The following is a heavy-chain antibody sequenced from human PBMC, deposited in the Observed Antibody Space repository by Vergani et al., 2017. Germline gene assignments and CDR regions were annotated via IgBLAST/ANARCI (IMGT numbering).Heavy chain of an antibody. Sequence: EVQLVESGGGLVQPGGSLRLSCAASGFTLSSYWMSWVRQAPGKGLEWVANIKQDGSEKNYVDSVKGRFTVSRDNAKNSLYLQMNSLRAEDTAVYHCVKETRDFGSGTYYRHYYYMDVWGKGTTVTVSS. J-gene: IGHJ6*03. CDR1: GFTLSSYW. CDR3: VKETRDFGSGTYYRHYYYMDV. D-gene: IGHD3-10*01. V-gene: IGHV3-7*01. CDR2: IKQDGSEK.